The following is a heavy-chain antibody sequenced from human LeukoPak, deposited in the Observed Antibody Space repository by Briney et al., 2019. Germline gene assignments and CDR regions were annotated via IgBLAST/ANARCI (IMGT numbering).Heavy chain of an antibody. D-gene: IGHD3-16*01. CDR1: GGSLSGDY. J-gene: IGHJ5*02. V-gene: IGHV4-34*01. CDR3: ARGFGNVRGVT. CDR2: INHGGNT. Sequence: SETLSLTGAVYGGSLSGDYWSWIRQPPGKGLEWIGEINHGGNTNYNPSLESRASLSVDTSRNQISLRLSSVTAADTAVYYCARGFGNVRGVTWGQGTLVTVSS.